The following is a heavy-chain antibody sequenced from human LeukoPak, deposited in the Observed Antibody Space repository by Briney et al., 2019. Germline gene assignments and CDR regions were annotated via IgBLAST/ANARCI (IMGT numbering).Heavy chain of an antibody. CDR3: AKDMAYYYDSSGPLDY. CDR1: GFTFDDYA. J-gene: IGHJ4*02. CDR2: ISWNSGSI. V-gene: IGHV3-9*01. D-gene: IGHD3-22*01. Sequence: GGSLRLSCAASGFTFDDYAMHWVRQAPGKGLEWVSGISWNSGSIGYADSVKGRFTISRDNAKNSLYLQMNSLRAEDTALYYCAKDMAYYYDSSGPLDYWGQGTLVTVSS.